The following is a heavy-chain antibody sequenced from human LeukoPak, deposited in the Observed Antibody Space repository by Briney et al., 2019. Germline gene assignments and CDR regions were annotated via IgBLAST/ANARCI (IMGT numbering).Heavy chain of an antibody. CDR1: GFAFSSYA. J-gene: IGHJ4*02. D-gene: IGHD2-2*01. Sequence: PGGSLRLSCAASGFAFSSYAMSWVRQAPVKGLEWVSAISGSGGSTYYADSVKGRFTISRDNSKNTLYLQMNSLRAEDTAVYYCAKYARYRVVPAAIAYWGQGTLVTVSS. CDR3: AKYARYRVVPAAIAY. CDR2: ISGSGGST. V-gene: IGHV3-23*01.